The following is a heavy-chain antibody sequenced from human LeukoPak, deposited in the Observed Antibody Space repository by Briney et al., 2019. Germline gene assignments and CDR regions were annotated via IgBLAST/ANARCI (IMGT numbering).Heavy chain of an antibody. Sequence: PGGSLRLSCAASGFTFSDYYMSWIRQAPGKGLEWVSYISSSGSTIYYADSVRGRFTNSRDNAKNSLYLQMNSLRAEDTAVYYCARFSSSWYKYYYYGMDVWGQGTTVTVSS. CDR2: ISSSGSTI. J-gene: IGHJ6*02. CDR1: GFTFSDYY. D-gene: IGHD6-13*01. CDR3: ARFSSSWYKYYYYGMDV. V-gene: IGHV3-11*01.